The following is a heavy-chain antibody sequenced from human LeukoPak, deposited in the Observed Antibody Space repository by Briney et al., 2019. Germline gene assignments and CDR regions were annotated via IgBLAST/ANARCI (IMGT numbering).Heavy chain of an antibody. CDR1: GLSFGNYW. CDR2: INQDGSAK. V-gene: IGHV3-7*03. CDR3: ARDFES. Sequence: GGSLRLSCVASGLSFGNYWMDWVRQAPGKGLEWVGNINQDGSAKNYVGSVKGRFTISRDNAEKSLYLHMNSLRAEDTAIYYCARDFESWGQGTLVTVSS. J-gene: IGHJ4*02.